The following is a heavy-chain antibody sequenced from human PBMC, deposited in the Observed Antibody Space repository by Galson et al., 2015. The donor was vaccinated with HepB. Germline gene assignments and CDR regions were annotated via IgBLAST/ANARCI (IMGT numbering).Heavy chain of an antibody. CDR2: INHSGST. Sequence: ETLSLTCAVYGGSFSGYYWSWIRQPPGKGLEWIGEINHSGSTNYNPSLKSRVTISVDTSKNQFSLKLSSVTAADTAVYYCARGPGLGIYCGGDCRFDYWGQGTLVTVSS. V-gene: IGHV4-34*01. D-gene: IGHD2-21*02. J-gene: IGHJ4*02. CDR3: ARGPGLGIYCGGDCRFDY. CDR1: GGSFSGYY.